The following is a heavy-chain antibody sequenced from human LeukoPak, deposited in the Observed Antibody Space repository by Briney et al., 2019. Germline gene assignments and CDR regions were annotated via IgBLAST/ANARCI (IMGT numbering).Heavy chain of an antibody. Sequence: SETLSLTCTVSGGSISSYYWSWIRQPPGKGLEWIGYIYYSGSTNYNPSLKSRVTISVDTSKNQFSLKLSSVTAADTAVYYCARAVEGAVVVAADAFDIWGQGTMVTVSS. CDR1: GGSISSYY. J-gene: IGHJ3*02. D-gene: IGHD2-15*01. CDR3: ARAVEGAVVVAADAFDI. V-gene: IGHV4-59*01. CDR2: IYYSGST.